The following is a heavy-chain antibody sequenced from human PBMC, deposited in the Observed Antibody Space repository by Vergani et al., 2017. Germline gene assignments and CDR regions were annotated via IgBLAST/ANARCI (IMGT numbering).Heavy chain of an antibody. CDR1: GGSISSGDYY. Sequence: QVQLQESGPGLVKPSQTLSLTCTVSGGSISSGDYYWSWIRQPPGKGLEWIGYIYYSGSTYYNPSLKSRVTISVDTSKNQFSLKLSSVTAADTAVYYCARDRETTVVNYGMDVWGQGTTVTVSS. CDR2: IYYSGST. V-gene: IGHV4-30-4*01. D-gene: IGHD4-23*01. CDR3: ARDRETTVVNYGMDV. J-gene: IGHJ6*02.